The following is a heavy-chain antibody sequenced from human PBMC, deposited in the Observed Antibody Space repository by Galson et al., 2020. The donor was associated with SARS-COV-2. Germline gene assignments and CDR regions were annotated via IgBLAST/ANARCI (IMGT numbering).Heavy chain of an antibody. J-gene: IGHJ4*02. Sequence: SLKISCAASGFTFDDYAMHWVRQAPGKGLEWVSGISWNSGSIGYADSVKGRFTISRDNAKNSLYLQMNSLRAEDTALYYCAAGGWELLPGYWGQGTLVTVSS. CDR1: GFTFDDYA. CDR3: AAGGWELLPGY. D-gene: IGHD1-26*01. CDR2: ISWNSGSI. V-gene: IGHV3-9*01.